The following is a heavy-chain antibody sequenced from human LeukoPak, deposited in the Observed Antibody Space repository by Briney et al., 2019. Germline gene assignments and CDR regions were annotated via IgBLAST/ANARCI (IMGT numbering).Heavy chain of an antibody. CDR1: GGSISSYY. CDR3: ARLVAGTGEYNFDY. D-gene: IGHD6-19*01. CDR2: IYYSGST. V-gene: IGHV4-59*08. Sequence: SETLSLTCTVSGGSISSYYWSWIRQPPGKGLEWIGYIYYSGSTNYNPSLKSRVTISVDTSKNQFSLKLSSVTAADTAVYYCARLVAGTGEYNFDYWGQGTLVTVSS. J-gene: IGHJ4*02.